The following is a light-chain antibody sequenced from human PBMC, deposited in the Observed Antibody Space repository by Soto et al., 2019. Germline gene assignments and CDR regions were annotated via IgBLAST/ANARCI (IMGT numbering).Light chain of an antibody. CDR2: DVS. J-gene: IGKJ5*01. V-gene: IGKV3D-15*01. CDR3: QQYNNWPPIT. Sequence: EIVLTQSPATLSLSPGERAILSCRASQSVSNFLAWYQQKPGQAPRLLIFDVSTRATGVPPRFSGSGSGTEFTLTISSLQSEDFAVYYCQQYNNWPPITFGQGTRLEIK. CDR1: QSVSNF.